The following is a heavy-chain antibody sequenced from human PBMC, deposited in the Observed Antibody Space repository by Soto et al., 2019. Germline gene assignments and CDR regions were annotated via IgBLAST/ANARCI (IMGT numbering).Heavy chain of an antibody. J-gene: IGHJ4*02. CDR1: GGSVSNYT. CDR2: IIPILGRA. CDR3: AGDSAYSNYAFDF. V-gene: IGHV1-69*08. D-gene: IGHD4-4*01. Sequence: QVQLVQSGAEVKKPGSSVKVSCKASGGSVSNYTLSWVRQAPGQGLQWMGRIIPILGRANYAENFQGRLTIIADTSTSTAYMELSSLRSEDTAVYFCAGDSAYSNYAFDFWGQGTLVIVSS.